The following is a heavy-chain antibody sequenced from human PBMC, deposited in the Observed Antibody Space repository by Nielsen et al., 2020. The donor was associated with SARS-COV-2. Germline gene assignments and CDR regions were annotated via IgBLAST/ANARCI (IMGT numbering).Heavy chain of an antibody. D-gene: IGHD3-3*01. CDR2: ISASGAST. Sequence: GESLKISCAASGFTFSNYVMNWVRQSPGKGLEWVSAISASGASTYYADSVKGRFTISRDNSKNTLYLQMNSLRAEDTAVYYCARDPEGLFWYFDLWGRGTLVTVSS. J-gene: IGHJ2*01. CDR1: GFTFSNYV. CDR3: ARDPEGLFWYFDL. V-gene: IGHV3-23*01.